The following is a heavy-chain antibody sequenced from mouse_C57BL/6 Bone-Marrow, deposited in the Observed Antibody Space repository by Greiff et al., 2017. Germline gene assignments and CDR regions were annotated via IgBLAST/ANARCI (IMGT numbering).Heavy chain of an antibody. Sequence: EVQLQQSGAELVKPGASVKLSCTASGFNIKDYYIHWVKQRTEQGLEWIGRIDPADGETKYAPTFQDKATITADTSSNTAYLQLSSLTSEDTAVYYCTRSLIYYGTNYWGQGTTLTVTS. CDR2: IDPADGET. CDR3: TRSLIYYGTNY. V-gene: IGHV14-2*01. J-gene: IGHJ2*01. CDR1: GFNIKDYY. D-gene: IGHD1-1*01.